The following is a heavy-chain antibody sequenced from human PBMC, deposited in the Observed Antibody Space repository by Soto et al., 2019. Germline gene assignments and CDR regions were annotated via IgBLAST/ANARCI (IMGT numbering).Heavy chain of an antibody. CDR1: GGSISPHY. Sequence: PSETLSLTCTVSGGSISPHYWNWIRQPPGKGLEWIGNINDSGSTNYNPSLKSRVTISVDMSRNQLSLKLSSVTAADTAVYYCAKVWGIAAAADAFDIWGQGTMVTVSS. V-gene: IGHV4-59*11. CDR3: AKVWGIAAAADAFDI. CDR2: INDSGST. D-gene: IGHD6-13*01. J-gene: IGHJ3*02.